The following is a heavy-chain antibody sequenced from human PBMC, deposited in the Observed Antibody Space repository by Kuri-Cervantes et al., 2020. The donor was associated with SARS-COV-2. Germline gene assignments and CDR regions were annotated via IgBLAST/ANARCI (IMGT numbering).Heavy chain of an antibody. V-gene: IGHV4-38-2*02. J-gene: IGHJ4*02. Sequence: GSLRLSCNVSGYSISSGYYWGWIRQPPGKGLEWIGSVYHTGNTYYNPSLKSRVTISVDTSKNQFSLKLSSVTAADTAVYYCARSGSYSYYFDYWGQGTLVTVSS. D-gene: IGHD1-26*01. CDR2: VYHTGNT. CDR1: GYSISSGYY. CDR3: ARSGSYSYYFDY.